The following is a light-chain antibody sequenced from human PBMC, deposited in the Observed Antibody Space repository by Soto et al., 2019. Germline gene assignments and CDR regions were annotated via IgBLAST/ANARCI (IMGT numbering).Light chain of an antibody. V-gene: IGLV1-40*01. Sequence: QSVLTPPPSVSGAPGQRVTISCTGSSSNIGAGYDVHWYQQLPGTAPKLLIYHNSDRPSGVPDRFAGSKSGTSASLAITGLQAEDEADYYCQSYDSGLSAFYVFGTGTTLPV. J-gene: IGLJ1*01. CDR2: HNS. CDR1: SSNIGAGYD. CDR3: QSYDSGLSAFYV.